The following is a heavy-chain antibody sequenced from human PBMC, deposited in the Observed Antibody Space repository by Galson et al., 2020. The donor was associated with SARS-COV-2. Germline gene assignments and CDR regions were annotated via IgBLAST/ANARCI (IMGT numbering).Heavy chain of an antibody. J-gene: IGHJ3*02. CDR3: AKALWSKDSSGYYYDALDI. Sequence: GESLKISCAASGFTFSNYAISWVRQAPGKGLEWVSAISGSTGSAYYAESVKGRFTISRDNAKNTLYLQMNSLRAEDTAVYYCAKALWSKDSSGYYYDALDIWGQGTMVTVSS. CDR1: GFTFSNYA. V-gene: IGHV3-23*01. D-gene: IGHD3-22*01. CDR2: ISGSTGSA.